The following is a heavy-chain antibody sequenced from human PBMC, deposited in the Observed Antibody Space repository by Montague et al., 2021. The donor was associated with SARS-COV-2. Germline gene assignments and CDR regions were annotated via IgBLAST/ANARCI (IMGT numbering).Heavy chain of an antibody. J-gene: IGHJ4*02. V-gene: IGHV4-61*02. CDR1: DGSITSDNYY. Sequence: TLSLTCTVSDGSITSDNYYWSWIRQPAGKGLEWIGRIFTSGNTDYNPSLTGRVTMSLDTSESQFSPKLNSVTAADTAIYYCAGVRFNAWHYFDYWGPGILVTVSS. CDR2: IFTSGNT. CDR3: AGVRFNAWHYFDY. D-gene: IGHD3-16*01.